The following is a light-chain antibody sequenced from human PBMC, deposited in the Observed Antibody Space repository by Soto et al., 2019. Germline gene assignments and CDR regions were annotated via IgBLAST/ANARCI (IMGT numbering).Light chain of an antibody. J-gene: IGKJ1*01. CDR1: RSVSSN. CDR3: QQYNNWPET. Sequence: EIVLTQCPVTLSLSPGERAILSCRASRSVSSNLAWYQQKPGQAPRLLIYGASTRATGIPARFSGSGSGTEFTLTISSLQSEDFAVYYCQQYNNWPETFGQGTKVDI. CDR2: GAS. V-gene: IGKV3-15*01.